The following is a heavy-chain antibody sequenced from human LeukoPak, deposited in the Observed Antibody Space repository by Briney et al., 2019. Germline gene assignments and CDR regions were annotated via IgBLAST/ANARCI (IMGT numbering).Heavy chain of an antibody. CDR3: ARHRWRDGYNYRCYYYYMDV. D-gene: IGHD5-24*01. V-gene: IGHV4-38-2*01. J-gene: IGHJ6*03. CDR2: IYHSGST. Sequence: SETLSLTCAVSGYSISSGYYWGWIRQPPGKGLEWIGSIYHSGSTYYNPSLKSRVTISVDTSKNQFSLKLSSVTAADTAVYYCARHRWRDGYNYRCYYYYMDVWGKGTTVTVSS. CDR1: GYSISSGYY.